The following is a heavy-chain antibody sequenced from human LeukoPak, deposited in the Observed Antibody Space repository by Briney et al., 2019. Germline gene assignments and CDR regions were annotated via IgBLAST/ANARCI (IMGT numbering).Heavy chain of an antibody. J-gene: IGHJ4*02. V-gene: IGHV3-23*01. CDR1: GFTFSSYG. Sequence: GGSLRLSCAASGFTFSSYGMSWVRQAPGKGLKWVSDISASGGSTYYADSVKGRFTISRDNSKRTLHLQMSSLRAEDTAVYYCAKASSAGDSSSWNYWGQGILVTVSS. CDR3: AKASSAGDSSSWNY. D-gene: IGHD6-13*01. CDR2: ISASGGST.